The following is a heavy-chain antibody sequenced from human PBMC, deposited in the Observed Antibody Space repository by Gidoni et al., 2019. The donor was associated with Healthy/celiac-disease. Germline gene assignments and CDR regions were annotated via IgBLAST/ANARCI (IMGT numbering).Heavy chain of an antibody. Sequence: QVQLVESGGGVVQPGRSLRLSCAASGFTFSSYGMHWVRQAPGKGLEWVAVIWYDGSNKYYAYSVKGRFTISRDNSKNTLYLQMNSLRAEDTAVYYCARGVSYGDYDAFYGMDVWGQGTTVTVSS. CDR1: GFTFSSYG. D-gene: IGHD4-17*01. J-gene: IGHJ6*02. CDR2: IWYDGSNK. V-gene: IGHV3-33*01. CDR3: ARGVSYGDYDAFYGMDV.